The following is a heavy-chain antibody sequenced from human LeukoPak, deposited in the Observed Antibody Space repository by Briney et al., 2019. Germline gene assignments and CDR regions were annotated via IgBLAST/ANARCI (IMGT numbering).Heavy chain of an antibody. CDR2: IYPGDSDT. V-gene: IGHV5-51*01. CDR1: GYSFTSYW. D-gene: IGHD1-26*01. Sequence: GESLKISCKGSGYSFTSYWIGWVRQMPGKGLEWMGIIYPGDSDTRYSPSFQGQVTISADKSISTAYLQWSSLKASDTAMYYCARHIAGVGATAHNDGYFHYYYGMDVRGQGTTVTVSS. CDR3: ARHIAGVGATAHNDGYFHYYYGMDV. J-gene: IGHJ6*02.